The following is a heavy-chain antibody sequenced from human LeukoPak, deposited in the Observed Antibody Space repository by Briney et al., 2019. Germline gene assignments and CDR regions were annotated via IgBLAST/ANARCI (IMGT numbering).Heavy chain of an antibody. CDR2: INGYNGNT. Sequence: GASVKVSCKTSGYTFTNYGIAWVRQAPGQGLEWMGWINGYNGNTNYVQKFQGRVTMTTDTSTSTAYMELRSLTYDDTAVYYCMRDRSLGVVTEWGEFEPWGQGTLVTVSS. D-gene: IGHD2-21*02. CDR3: MRDRSLGVVTEWGEFEP. CDR1: GYTFTNYG. J-gene: IGHJ5*02. V-gene: IGHV1-18*01.